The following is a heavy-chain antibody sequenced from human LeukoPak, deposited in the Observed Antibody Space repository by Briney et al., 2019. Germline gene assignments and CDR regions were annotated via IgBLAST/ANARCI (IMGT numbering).Heavy chain of an antibody. D-gene: IGHD3-9*01. V-gene: IGHV4-59*01. CDR3: ARDDGITIFRGYFDL. J-gene: IGHJ2*01. CDR1: GGSISSYY. Sequence: SETLSLTCTVSGGSISSYYWSWIRQPPGKGLEWIGYIYYSGSTNYNPSLKSRVTISVDTSKNQFSLKLSSVTAADTAVYYCARDDGITIFRGYFDLWGRGTLVTVSS. CDR2: IYYSGST.